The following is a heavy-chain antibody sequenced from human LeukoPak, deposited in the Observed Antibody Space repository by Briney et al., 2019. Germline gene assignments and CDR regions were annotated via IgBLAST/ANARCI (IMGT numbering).Heavy chain of an antibody. V-gene: IGHV1-18*01. CDR3: AILAGGSGYYLPLN. D-gene: IGHD3-22*01. CDR2: FSAYNGNT. Sequence: AASVKLSSKPSGYTFTSYGISWVRQTPGQGLEWMGLFSAYNGNTNYAQNLQGRVTMTTDTSTSTAYMELRSLRSDDTAVYYCAILAGGSGYYLPLNWGQGTLVTVSS. J-gene: IGHJ4*02. CDR1: GYTFTSYG.